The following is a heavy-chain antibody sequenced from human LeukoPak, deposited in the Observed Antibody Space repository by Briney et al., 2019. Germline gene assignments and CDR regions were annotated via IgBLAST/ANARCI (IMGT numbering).Heavy chain of an antibody. D-gene: IGHD3-3*01. CDR2: IIPIFGTA. CDR3: ARGGPYYDFWSGYYPH. J-gene: IGHJ4*02. Sequence: ASVKVSCKASGGTFSSYAISWVRQAPGQGLEWMGGIIPIFGTANYAQKFQGRVTITTDESTSTAYMELSSLRSEDTAVYYCARGGPYYDFWSGYYPHWGQGTLVTVSS. V-gene: IGHV1-69*05. CDR1: GGTFSSYA.